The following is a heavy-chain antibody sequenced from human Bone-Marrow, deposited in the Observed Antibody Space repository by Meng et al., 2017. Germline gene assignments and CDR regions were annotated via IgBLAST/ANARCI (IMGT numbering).Heavy chain of an antibody. CDR3: AASPGWWRIDS. D-gene: IGHD6-19*01. CDR1: GASVSSGYW. V-gene: IGHV4-4*02. Sequence: LQGWGPGLVKPSGTLSPTWGVSGASVSSGYWWTWVRQPPGKGLEWIGEFHHSGTTNYNPSLRSRVTISVDTSKNQFSLRLTSVTAADTAVYYCAASPGWWRIDSWGQGTLVTVSS. J-gene: IGHJ4*02. CDR2: FHHSGTT.